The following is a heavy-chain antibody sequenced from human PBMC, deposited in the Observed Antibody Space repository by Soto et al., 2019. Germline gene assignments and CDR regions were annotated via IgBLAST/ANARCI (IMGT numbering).Heavy chain of an antibody. Sequence: PSDTLSLTFAIYRQHFNGYFWSWIRQPPGKGLEWIGEINHSGSTNYNPSLKSRVTISVDTSKNQFSLKLSSVTAADTAVYYCARHNYYYYMDVWGKGTTVS. CDR1: RQHFNGYF. J-gene: IGHJ6*03. V-gene: IGHV4-34*01. CDR3: ARHNYYYYMDV. CDR2: INHSGST.